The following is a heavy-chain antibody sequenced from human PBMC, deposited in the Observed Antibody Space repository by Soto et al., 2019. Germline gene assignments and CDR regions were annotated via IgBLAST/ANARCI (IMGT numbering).Heavy chain of an antibody. CDR2: MNPNSGNT. Sequence: ASVKVSCKASGYTFTSYDINWVRQATGQGLEWMGWMNPNSGNTGYAQTFQGRVTMTRNTSIITADMELSSLRSEATAVYYCARGRLPSRDRNWGSPPSYYFDYWGQGTLVTVSS. D-gene: IGHD3-16*01. J-gene: IGHJ4*02. CDR1: GYTFTSYD. CDR3: ARGRLPSRDRNWGSPPSYYFDY. V-gene: IGHV1-8*02.